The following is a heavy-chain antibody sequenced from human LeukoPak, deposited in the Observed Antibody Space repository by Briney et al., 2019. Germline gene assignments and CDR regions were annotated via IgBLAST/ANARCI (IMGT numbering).Heavy chain of an antibody. J-gene: IGHJ4*02. CDR3: ARILGADEGADY. CDR1: RDTLSSYS. D-gene: IGHD1-26*01. V-gene: IGHV3-48*04. CDR2: ISYVSGAR. Sequence: PGGSLRLSCAASRDTLSSYSMNWVRQAPGKGLEWLSYISYVSGARYYAESVKGRFTISRDNAKNSLYLQMNSLRAEDTAVYYCARILGADEGADYWGQGTLVTVSS.